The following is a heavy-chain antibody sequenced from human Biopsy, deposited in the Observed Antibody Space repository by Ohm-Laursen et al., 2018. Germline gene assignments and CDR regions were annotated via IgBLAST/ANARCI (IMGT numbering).Heavy chain of an antibody. Sequence: SSVKVSCKASGGTFINHAISWVRQAPGQGLEWMGGIIPMFGTANYAQMFQGRVKISADESTSTSYMELSSLTTEDTAIYYCARGPHSGSHSCFDYWGRGTLVTVSS. CDR2: IIPMFGTA. J-gene: IGHJ4*02. CDR3: ARGPHSGSHSCFDY. D-gene: IGHD1-26*01. CDR1: GGTFINHA. V-gene: IGHV1-69*01.